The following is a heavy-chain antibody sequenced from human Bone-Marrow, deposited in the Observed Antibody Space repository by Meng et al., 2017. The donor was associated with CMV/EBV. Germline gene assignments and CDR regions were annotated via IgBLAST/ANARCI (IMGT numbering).Heavy chain of an antibody. D-gene: IGHD1-26*01. J-gene: IGHJ3*02. CDR2: ISAYNGNT. CDR3: SRERWELLGAFDI. V-gene: IGHV1-18*01. Sequence: ASVKVSCKASGYTFTSHDINWVRQATGQGLEWMGWISAYNGNTNYAQKLQGRVTMTTDTSTSQAYMELRSLRSDDTAVYYCSRERWELLGAFDIWGQGAMVTVSS. CDR1: GYTFTSHD.